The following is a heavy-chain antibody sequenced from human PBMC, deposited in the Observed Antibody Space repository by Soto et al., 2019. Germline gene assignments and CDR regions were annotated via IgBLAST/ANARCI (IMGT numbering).Heavy chain of an antibody. Sequence: EVQLLESGGALVQPGGSLRLSCAASGFTFRTYTMSWVRQAPGKGLEWVSGIYGSGDDAFYADSVKGRFTISRDNSGNTLYLQMNSLRVEDTAVYYCAKDVRPDGYWDIDYWSQGTLVTVSS. J-gene: IGHJ4*02. V-gene: IGHV3-23*01. CDR1: GFTFRTYT. CDR3: AKDVRPDGYWDIDY. CDR2: IYGSGDDA. D-gene: IGHD5-12*01.